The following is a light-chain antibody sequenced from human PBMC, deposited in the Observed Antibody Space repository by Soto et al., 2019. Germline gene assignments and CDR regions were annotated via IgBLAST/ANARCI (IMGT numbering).Light chain of an antibody. CDR1: QGISSY. V-gene: IGKV1-9*01. Sequence: DIQLTQSPSFLSASVGDRVTITCRASQGISSYLAWYQQKPGKAPKLLIYAASTLQSGVPSRFSGSGSGTEFTLTISSLQPEDFATYYCQQLERYPSTFGGGTKVDIK. CDR2: AAS. J-gene: IGKJ4*01. CDR3: QQLERYPST.